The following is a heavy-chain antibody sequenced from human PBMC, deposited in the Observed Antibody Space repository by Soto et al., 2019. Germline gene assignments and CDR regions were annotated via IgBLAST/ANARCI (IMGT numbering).Heavy chain of an antibody. V-gene: IGHV3-30*18. CDR2: ISYDGSNK. D-gene: IGHD6-19*01. CDR3: AKDYLYSSGWYYFDY. CDR1: GFTFSSYG. J-gene: IGHJ4*02. Sequence: PGGSLRLSCAASGFTFSSYGMHWVRQAPGKGLEWVAVISYDGSNKYYADSVKGRFTISRDNSKNTLYLQMNSLRAEDTAVYYCAKDYLYSSGWYYFDYWGQGTLVTVSS.